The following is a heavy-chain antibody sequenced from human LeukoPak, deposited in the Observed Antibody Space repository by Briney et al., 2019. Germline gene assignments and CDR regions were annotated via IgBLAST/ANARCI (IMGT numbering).Heavy chain of an antibody. Sequence: ASVKVSCKASGYTFTGYYMHWVRQAPGQGLEWMGWINPNSGGTNYAQKLQGRVTMTTDTSTSTAYMELRSLRSDDTAVYYCARNPKVYYDILTGYYPLDYWGQGTLVTVSS. V-gene: IGHV1-2*02. CDR1: GYTFTGYY. CDR3: ARNPKVYYDILTGYYPLDY. D-gene: IGHD3-9*01. J-gene: IGHJ4*02. CDR2: INPNSGGT.